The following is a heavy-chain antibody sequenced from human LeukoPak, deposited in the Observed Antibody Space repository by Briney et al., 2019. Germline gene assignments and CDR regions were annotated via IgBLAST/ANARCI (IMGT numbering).Heavy chain of an antibody. J-gene: IGHJ6*02. CDR1: GFTFDDYA. V-gene: IGHV3-9*01. Sequence: PGGSLRLSCAASGFTFDDYAMHWVRQAPGKGLEWVSGISWNGGSIGYADSVKGRFTISRDNAKNSLYLQMNSLRAEDTALYYCAKAATTRYCSGGSCYSGYYYYGMDVWGQGTTVTVSS. D-gene: IGHD2-15*01. CDR3: AKAATTRYCSGGSCYSGYYYYGMDV. CDR2: ISWNGGSI.